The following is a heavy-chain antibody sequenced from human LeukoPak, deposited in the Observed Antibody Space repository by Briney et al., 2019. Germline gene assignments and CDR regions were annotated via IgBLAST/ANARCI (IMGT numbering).Heavy chain of an antibody. V-gene: IGHV3-48*03. D-gene: IGHD3-10*01. Sequence: GGSLRLSCAASGLTFSSYEMNWVRQAPGKGLEWVSYISSSGSTIYYADSVKGRFTISRDNAKNSLYLQMNSLRAEDTAVHYCAREGYYGLGRPNTYYYYGMDVWGQGTTVTVSS. J-gene: IGHJ6*02. CDR1: GLTFSSYE. CDR2: ISSSGSTI. CDR3: AREGYYGLGRPNTYYYYGMDV.